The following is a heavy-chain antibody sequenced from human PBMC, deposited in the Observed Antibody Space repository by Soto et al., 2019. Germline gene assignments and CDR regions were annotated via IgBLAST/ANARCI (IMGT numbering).Heavy chain of an antibody. CDR2: IYPGDSDT. V-gene: IGHV5-51*01. Sequence: GESLKISCKGSGYSFTSYWIGWVRQMPGKGLEWMGIIYPGDSDTRYSPSFQGQVTISADKSISTAYLQWSSLKASDTAMYYCARQHYDFWSGYYIPPYYYYYMDVWGKGTTVTVSS. J-gene: IGHJ6*03. CDR1: GYSFTSYW. D-gene: IGHD3-3*01. CDR3: ARQHYDFWSGYYIPPYYYYYMDV.